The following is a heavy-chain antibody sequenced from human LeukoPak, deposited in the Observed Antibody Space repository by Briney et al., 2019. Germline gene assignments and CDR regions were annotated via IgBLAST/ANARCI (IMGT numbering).Heavy chain of an antibody. CDR3: ARQEVVVVPAAIYY. V-gene: IGHV4-39*01. CDR1: GGSISSSSYY. CDR2: IYYSGST. D-gene: IGHD2-2*01. J-gene: IGHJ4*02. Sequence: SETLSLTCTVSGGSISSSSYYWGWIRQPPGKGLEWIGSIYYSGSTYYNPSLKSRVTISVDTSKNQFSLKLSSVTAADTAVYYCARQEVVVVPAAIYYWGQGTLVTVSS.